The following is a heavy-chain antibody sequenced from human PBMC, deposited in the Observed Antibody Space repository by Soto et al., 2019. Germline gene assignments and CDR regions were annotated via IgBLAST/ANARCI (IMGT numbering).Heavy chain of an antibody. CDR3: ARGDTAMVTPAFDY. CDR1: GFTVSSNY. J-gene: IGHJ4*02. Sequence: EVQLVESGGGLVQPGGSLRLSCAASGFTVSSNYMSWVRQAPGKGLEWVSVIYSGGSTYYADSVKGRFTISRDNSKNTLYLQMNSLRAEDTAVYYCARGDTAMVTPAFDYWGQGTLVTVSS. CDR2: IYSGGST. V-gene: IGHV3-66*01. D-gene: IGHD5-18*01.